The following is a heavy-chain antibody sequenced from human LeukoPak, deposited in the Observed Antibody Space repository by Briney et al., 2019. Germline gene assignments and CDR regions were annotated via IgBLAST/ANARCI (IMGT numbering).Heavy chain of an antibody. CDR3: AKRGNYGYFDY. D-gene: IGHD3-10*01. CDR1: GGSLSTNNYY. CDR2: LSYSRKP. Sequence: SETLSLTCTVSGGSLSTNNYYWGGPRQPPGKGLEWMGNLSYSRKPYYNPSLKSRVTISADTSKTQFSLRLTSVTAADTAVYYCAKRGNYGYFDYWGQGTLVTVSS. J-gene: IGHJ4*02. V-gene: IGHV4-39*01.